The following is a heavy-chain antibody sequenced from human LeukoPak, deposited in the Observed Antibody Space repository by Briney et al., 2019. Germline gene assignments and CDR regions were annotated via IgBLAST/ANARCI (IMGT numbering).Heavy chain of an antibody. D-gene: IGHD1-26*01. J-gene: IGHJ4*02. CDR2: IKQDGSEK. V-gene: IGHV3-7*01. CDR3: ARFGSYGYFDY. CDR1: GFTFSNYW. Sequence: PGGSLRLSCAASGFTFSNYWMSWVRQAPGKGLEWVANIKQDGSEKYYVDSVKGRFTISRDSAKNSLYLQMNSLRAEDTAVYYCARFGSYGYFDYWGQGTLVTVSS.